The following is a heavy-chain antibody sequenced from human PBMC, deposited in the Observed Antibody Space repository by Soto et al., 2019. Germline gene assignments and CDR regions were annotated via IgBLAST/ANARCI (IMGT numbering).Heavy chain of an antibody. CDR1: GYTFTSYA. D-gene: IGHD2-2*01. V-gene: IGHV1-3*01. Sequence: QVQLVQSGAEVKKPGASVKVSCKASGYTFTSYAMHWVRQAPGQRLEWMGWINAGNGNTKYSQKFQGRVTITRDTSASTAYMELSSLRSEDTAVYYCARCDQMVPLFRVRRDDAFDIWGQGTMVTVSS. CDR3: ARCDQMVPLFRVRRDDAFDI. CDR2: INAGNGNT. J-gene: IGHJ3*02.